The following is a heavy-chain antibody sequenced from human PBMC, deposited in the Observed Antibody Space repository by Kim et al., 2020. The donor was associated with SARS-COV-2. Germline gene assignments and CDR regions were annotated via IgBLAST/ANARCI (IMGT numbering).Heavy chain of an antibody. J-gene: IGHJ4*02. Sequence: YNPARRSRIPKSVDTSKNQCSLKLNSVTAADTAVYYCARLPRSGAFYFDYWGQGTLVTVSS. CDR3: ARLPRSGAFYFDY. D-gene: IGHD6-25*01. V-gene: IGHV4-39*07.